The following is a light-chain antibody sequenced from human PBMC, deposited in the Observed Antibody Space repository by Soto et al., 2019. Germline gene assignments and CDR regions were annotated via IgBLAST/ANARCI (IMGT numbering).Light chain of an antibody. J-gene: IGLJ2*01. CDR3: QAWDSSTVV. V-gene: IGLV3-1*01. CDR1: KLGDKY. CDR2: QDS. Sequence: SYELTQPPSVSVSPGQTASITCSGDKLGDKYACWYQQKPGQSPVLVIYQDSKWPSGIPERFSGSNSGNTATLTISGTQAMDEADYYCQAWDSSTVVFGGGTKLT.